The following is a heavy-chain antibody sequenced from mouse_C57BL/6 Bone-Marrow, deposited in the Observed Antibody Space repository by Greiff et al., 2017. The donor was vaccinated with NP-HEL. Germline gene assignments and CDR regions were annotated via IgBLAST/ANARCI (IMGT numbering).Heavy chain of an antibody. V-gene: IGHV1-59*01. CDR2: IDPSDSYT. D-gene: IGHD4-1*01. CDR3: ARRTPLNWAWFAY. CDR1: GYTFTSYW. J-gene: IGHJ3*01. Sequence: VQLQQPGAELVRPGPSVKLSCKASGYTFTSYWMHWVKQRPGQGLEWIGVIDPSDSYTNYNQKFKGKAIVTVDTSSSTAYMQLSSLTSEDSAVYYCARRTPLNWAWFAYWGQGTLVTVSA.